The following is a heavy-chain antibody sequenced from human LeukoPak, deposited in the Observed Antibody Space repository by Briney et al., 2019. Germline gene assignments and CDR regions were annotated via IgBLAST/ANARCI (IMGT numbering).Heavy chain of an antibody. D-gene: IGHD1-26*01. V-gene: IGHV1-2*04. CDR1: GYTFTGYY. CDR2: INPNSGGT. J-gene: IGHJ4*02. CDR3: ARGSIESGSYYYYFDY. Sequence: ASVKVSCKASGYTFTGYYMHWVRQAPGQGLEWMGWINPNSGGTNYAQKFQGWVTMIRDTSISTAYMELSRLRSDDTAVYYCARGSIESGSYYYYFDYWGQGTLVTVSS.